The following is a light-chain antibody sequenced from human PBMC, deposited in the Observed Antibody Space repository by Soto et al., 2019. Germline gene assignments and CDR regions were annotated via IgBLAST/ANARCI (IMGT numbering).Light chain of an antibody. CDR3: HQYGSSPHN. CDR1: QSVSSN. J-gene: IGKJ5*01. CDR2: GAS. Sequence: EIVMTQSPATLSVSPGERATLSCRASQSVSSNLAWYQQKPGQAPRLLIYGASTRATGIPARFSGSGSGTEFTLTISSLQSEDFAMYYCHQYGSSPHNFGQGTRLEIK. V-gene: IGKV3-15*01.